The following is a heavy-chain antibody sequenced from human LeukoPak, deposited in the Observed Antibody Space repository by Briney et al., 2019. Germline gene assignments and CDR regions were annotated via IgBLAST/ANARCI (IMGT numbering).Heavy chain of an antibody. CDR3: ARANRGFGDTLNFDY. CDR2: ISGSSTNT. Sequence: GGSLRLSCAASGFSFSIYAMSWVRQAPGKGLEWVSGISGSSTNTYYADSVKGRVTISRDISKSTLYLRMNSLRAEDTAVYYCARANRGFGDTLNFDYWGQGALVTVSS. CDR1: GFSFSIYA. V-gene: IGHV3-23*01. J-gene: IGHJ4*02. D-gene: IGHD3-10*01.